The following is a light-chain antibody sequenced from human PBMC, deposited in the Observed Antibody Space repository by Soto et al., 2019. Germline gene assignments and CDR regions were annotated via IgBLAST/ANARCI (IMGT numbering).Light chain of an antibody. Sequence: QSVLTQPASVSGSPGQSITISCTGTSSDVGGSDFVSWHQQHPCKAPKLMIYDVSKWPSGVSNRFSGSKSGNTASLTISGLQAEDEADYYCSSYTSSRSYVFGTGTKVTVL. V-gene: IGLV2-14*01. CDR3: SSYTSSRSYV. J-gene: IGLJ1*01. CDR2: DVS. CDR1: SSDVGGSDF.